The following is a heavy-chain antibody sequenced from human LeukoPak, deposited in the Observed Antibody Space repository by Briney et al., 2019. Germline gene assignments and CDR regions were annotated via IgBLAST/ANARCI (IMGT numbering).Heavy chain of an antibody. J-gene: IGHJ3*02. D-gene: IGHD5-18*01. CDR2: IKQDGSEK. CDR1: GFTFSSYW. Sequence: PGGSLRLSCAASGFTFSSYWMSWVRQAPGKGLEWVANIKQDGSEKYYVDSVKGRFTISRDNSKNTLYLQMSSLRADDTALYYCAGVDAAMPDAFDIWGQGTTVTVS. CDR3: AGVDAAMPDAFDI. V-gene: IGHV3-7*04.